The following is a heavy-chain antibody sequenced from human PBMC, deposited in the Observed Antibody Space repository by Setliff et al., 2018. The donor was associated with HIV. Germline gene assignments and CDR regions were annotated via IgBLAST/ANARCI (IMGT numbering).Heavy chain of an antibody. V-gene: IGHV3-30*04. CDR1: GFSFSSYA. CDR3: VLDTAYDGFDV. Sequence: QPGGSLRLSCVASGFSFSSYAMHWVRQAPGKGLEWVAVISYNGSDKYYADSVKGRFTISRDNSKNTLFLQMNSLRAEDTAVYYSVLDTAYDGFDVWGKGTLVTVSS. D-gene: IGHD5-18*01. CDR2: ISYNGSDK. J-gene: IGHJ3*01.